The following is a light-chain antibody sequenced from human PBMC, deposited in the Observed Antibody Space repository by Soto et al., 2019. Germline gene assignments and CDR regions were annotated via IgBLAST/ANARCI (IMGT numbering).Light chain of an antibody. V-gene: IGKV3-20*01. Sequence: EIVLTQSPGTLSLSPGERATLSCGAIQSVNSNSLAWYQQTPGQAPRLLFYAASNRASNVPDRFSASGSGTDFTLTISRLEPEDFAVYHCQQYGSSPLTFGGGTKVEI. CDR1: QSVNSNS. CDR2: AAS. CDR3: QQYGSSPLT. J-gene: IGKJ4*01.